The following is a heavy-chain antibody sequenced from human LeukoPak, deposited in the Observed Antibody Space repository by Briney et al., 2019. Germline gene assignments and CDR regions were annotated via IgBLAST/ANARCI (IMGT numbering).Heavy chain of an antibody. CDR3: ARALEMATIWGPGYYYYYYMDV. Sequence: SSETLSLTCNVSGGSISSSSYYWGWIRQPPGKGLEWIGSIYYSGSTYYNPSLKSRVTISVDTSRNQFSLQLNSVTPEDTAVYYCARALEMATIWGPGYYYYYYMDVWGKGTTVTISS. D-gene: IGHD5-24*01. J-gene: IGHJ6*03. CDR1: GGSISSSSYY. CDR2: IYYSGST. V-gene: IGHV4-39*07.